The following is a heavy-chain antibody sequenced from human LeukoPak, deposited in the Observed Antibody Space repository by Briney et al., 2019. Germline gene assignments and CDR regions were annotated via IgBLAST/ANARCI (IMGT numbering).Heavy chain of an antibody. CDR1: GFTFSSYG. V-gene: IGHV3-33*06. CDR2: IWYDGSNK. Sequence: PGGSLRLSCAASGFTFSSYGMHWVRQAPGKGLEGVAVIWYDGSNKYYADSVKGRFTISRDNSKNTLYLQMNSLRAEDTAVYYCAKDLRWELSGLNAFDIWGQGTMVTVSS. J-gene: IGHJ3*02. CDR3: AKDLRWELSGLNAFDI. D-gene: IGHD1-26*01.